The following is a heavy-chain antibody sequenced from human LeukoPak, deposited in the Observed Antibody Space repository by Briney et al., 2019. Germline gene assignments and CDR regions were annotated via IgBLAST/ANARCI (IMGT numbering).Heavy chain of an antibody. J-gene: IGHJ4*02. CDR1: GGSFSGYY. V-gene: IGHV4-34*01. CDR2: INHSGST. D-gene: IGHD3-22*01. CDR3: ARGGYDSSGYYYEENYFGY. Sequence: PSETLSLTCAVYGGSFSGYYWSRIRQPPGKGLEWIGEINHSGSTNYNPSLKSRVTISVDRSKNQFSLKLSSVTAADTAVYYCARGGYDSSGYYYEENYFGYWGQGTLVTVSP.